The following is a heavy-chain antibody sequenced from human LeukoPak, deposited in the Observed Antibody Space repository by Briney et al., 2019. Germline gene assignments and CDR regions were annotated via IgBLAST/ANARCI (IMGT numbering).Heavy chain of an antibody. Sequence: SVKVSCKASGGTFSSYAISWVRQAPGQGLEWMGGIIPIFGTANYAQKFQGRVTITTDESTGTAYMELSSLRSEDTAVYYCAGEPGAGTGGFDYWGQGTLVTVSS. V-gene: IGHV1-69*05. CDR2: IIPIFGTA. CDR1: GGTFSSYA. CDR3: AGEPGAGTGGFDY. J-gene: IGHJ4*02. D-gene: IGHD1-14*01.